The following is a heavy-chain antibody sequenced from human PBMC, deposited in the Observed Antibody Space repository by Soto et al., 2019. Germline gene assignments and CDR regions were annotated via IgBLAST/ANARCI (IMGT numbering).Heavy chain of an antibody. Sequence: SETLSLTCTVSGGSISSYYRSWIRQPPGKGLEWIGYIYYSGSTNYNPSLKSRVTISVDTSKNQFSLKLSSVTAADTAVYYCARVPGSHAFDIWGQGTMVTVSS. CDR2: IYYSGST. D-gene: IGHD3-10*01. J-gene: IGHJ3*02. CDR3: ARVPGSHAFDI. V-gene: IGHV4-59*01. CDR1: GGSISSYY.